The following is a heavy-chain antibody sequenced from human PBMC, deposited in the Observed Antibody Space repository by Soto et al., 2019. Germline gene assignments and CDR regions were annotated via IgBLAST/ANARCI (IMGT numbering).Heavy chain of an antibody. CDR3: ARGPSHGGFDY. V-gene: IGHV3-23*01. CDR2: ITGSGDRT. CDR1: GFTFSYCA. Sequence: GGSLRLSCTASGFTFSYCAMTWVRQPPGKGLEWVSTITGSGDRTSYSDSVEGRFTISRDNSNNAFYLQMNSLRVEDTALYYCARGPSHGGFDYWGQGAQVTVSS. J-gene: IGHJ4*02.